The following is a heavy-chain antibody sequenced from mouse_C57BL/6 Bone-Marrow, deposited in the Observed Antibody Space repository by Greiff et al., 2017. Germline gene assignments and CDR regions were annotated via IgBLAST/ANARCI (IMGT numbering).Heavy chain of an antibody. CDR2: IDPENGDT. CDR1: GFNIKDDY. V-gene: IGHV14-4*01. D-gene: IGHD1-1*01. CDR3: TTITTVVATGDY. Sequence: VQLQQSGAELVRPGASVKLSCTASGFNIKDDYMHWVKQRPEQGLEWIGWIDPENGDTEYASKFQGKATITAGTSSNTAYLQLSSLTSEDTAVYYCTTITTVVATGDYWGQGTTLTVSS. J-gene: IGHJ2*01.